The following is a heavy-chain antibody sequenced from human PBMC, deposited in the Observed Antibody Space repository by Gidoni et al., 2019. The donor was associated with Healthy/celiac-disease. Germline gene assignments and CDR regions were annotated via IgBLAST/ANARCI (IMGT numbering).Heavy chain of an antibody. V-gene: IGHV1-69*01. D-gene: IGHD2-15*01. CDR1: GGTFRSYA. CDR3: ARDPYCSGGSCYSGVYYYGMDV. Sequence: QLQLVQSGSEVTKPGSSVKLSCTASGGTFRSYAIILVRQAPGQGLEWMGGIIPIFGTANYAQKVQGRVTITAEESTSTAYMELSSLRSEDTAVYYCARDPYCSGGSCYSGVYYYGMDVWGQGTTVTVSS. J-gene: IGHJ6*02. CDR2: IIPIFGTA.